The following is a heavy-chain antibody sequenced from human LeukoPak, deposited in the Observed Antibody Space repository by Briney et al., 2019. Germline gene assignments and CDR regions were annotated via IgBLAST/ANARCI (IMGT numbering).Heavy chain of an antibody. J-gene: IGHJ4*02. V-gene: IGHV3-73*01. CDR1: GFTFSGSA. Sequence: GGSLRLSCAASGFTFSGSAIHWVRQASGKGLEWVGRIRSKANSYATSSAASVKGRFTISRDDSKNTAYLQMNGLKTEDTAVYYCTRDYGVLFDYWGQGTLVTVSS. CDR2: IRSKANSYAT. D-gene: IGHD4-17*01. CDR3: TRDYGVLFDY.